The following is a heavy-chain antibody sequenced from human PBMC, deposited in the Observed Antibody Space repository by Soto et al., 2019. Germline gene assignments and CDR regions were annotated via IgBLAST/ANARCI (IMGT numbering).Heavy chain of an antibody. J-gene: IGHJ5*02. CDR1: GGSISSGDYY. CDR2: IYYSGST. CDR3: ARVPRGPGTYCSGGSCYSERPRTNWFDP. Sequence: PSETLSLTCTVSGGSISSGDYYWSWIRQPPGKGLEWIGYIYYSGSTYYNPSLKSRVTISVDTSKNQFSLKLSSVTAADTAVYYCARVPRGPGTYCSGGSCYSERPRTNWFDPWGQGTLVTVSS. V-gene: IGHV4-30-4*01. D-gene: IGHD2-15*01.